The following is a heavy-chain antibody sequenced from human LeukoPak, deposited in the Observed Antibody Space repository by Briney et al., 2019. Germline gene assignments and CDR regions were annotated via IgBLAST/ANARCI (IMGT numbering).Heavy chain of an antibody. CDR2: ISSSSSTI. CDR1: GFTFSSYA. J-gene: IGHJ3*02. CDR3: ARAYYYYGSGSYYNVGAFDI. V-gene: IGHV3-48*04. Sequence: GGSLRLSCAASGFTFSSYAMNWVRQAPGKGLEWVSYISSSSSTIYYADSVKGRFTISRDNAKNSLYLQMNSLRAEDTAVYYCARAYYYYGSGSYYNVGAFDIWGQGTMVTVSS. D-gene: IGHD3-10*01.